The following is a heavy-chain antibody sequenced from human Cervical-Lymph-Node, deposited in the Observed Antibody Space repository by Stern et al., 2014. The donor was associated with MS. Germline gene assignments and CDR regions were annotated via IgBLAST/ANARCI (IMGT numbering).Heavy chain of an antibody. Sequence: EVQLVESGAEVKKPGESLKISCRTSGYTFSNFWIGWVRQMPGKGLEWMGVIYPADSETTYSPSFQGQVTISADESISTAYLQWRSLKASDTAMYYCVRRRDSAGYDTFDLWGQGTMLIVSS. V-gene: IGHV5-51*01. D-gene: IGHD3-22*01. CDR3: VRRRDSAGYDTFDL. CDR2: IYPADSET. CDR1: GYTFSNFW. J-gene: IGHJ3*01.